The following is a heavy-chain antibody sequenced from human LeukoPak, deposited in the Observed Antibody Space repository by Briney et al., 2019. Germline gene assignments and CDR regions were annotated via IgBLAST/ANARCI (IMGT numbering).Heavy chain of an antibody. Sequence: GGFLRLSCAASGFTFSSYAMSWVRQAPGKGLEWVSAISGSGGSTYYADFVKGRFTISRDNSKNTLYLQMNSLRAEDTAVYYCAKDLAFRRIVVVVAATPIDYWGQGTLVTVSS. D-gene: IGHD2-15*01. CDR3: AKDLAFRRIVVVVAATPIDY. CDR1: GFTFSSYA. V-gene: IGHV3-23*01. J-gene: IGHJ4*02. CDR2: ISGSGGST.